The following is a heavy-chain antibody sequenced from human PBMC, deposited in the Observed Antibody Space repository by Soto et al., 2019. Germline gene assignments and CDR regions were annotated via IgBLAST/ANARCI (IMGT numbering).Heavy chain of an antibody. CDR3: ARGAVVVVPAQWFDP. CDR2: IYYSGST. Sequence: QVQLQESGPGLVKPSQTLSLTCTVSGGSISSGGYYWSWIRQHPGKGLEWIGYIYYSGSTYYNPSLKSRVTISVDTSKNQFSLKLSSVTAADTAMYYCARGAVVVVPAQWFDPWGQGTLVTVSS. V-gene: IGHV4-31*03. D-gene: IGHD2-2*01. CDR1: GGSISSGGYY. J-gene: IGHJ5*02.